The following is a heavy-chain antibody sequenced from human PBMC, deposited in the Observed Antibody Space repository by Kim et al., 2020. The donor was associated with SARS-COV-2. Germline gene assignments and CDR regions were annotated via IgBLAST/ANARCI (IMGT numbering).Heavy chain of an antibody. Sequence: GGSLRLSCAASGFTFGIYAIHWVRQVPGKGLEWVAVISYDGNNKYYADSVKGRFTISRDKATKTVFLQMNSLRAEDSAVYYCARRAFPEYRIRGVIGLLDPWGQGTVVPVSS. J-gene: IGHJ5*02. CDR2: ISYDGNNK. V-gene: IGHV3-30*04. CDR1: GFTFGIYA. D-gene: IGHD3-10*01. CDR3: ARRAFPEYRIRGVIGLLDP.